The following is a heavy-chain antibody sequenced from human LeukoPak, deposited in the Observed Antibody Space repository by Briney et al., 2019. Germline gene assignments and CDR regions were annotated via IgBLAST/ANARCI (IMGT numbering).Heavy chain of an antibody. D-gene: IGHD3-3*01. CDR2: IYYSGST. V-gene: IGHV4-59*01. Sequence: KASETLSLTCTVSGGSISSYYWSWIRQPPGKGLEWIGYIYYSGSTNYNPSLKSRVTISVDTSKNQFSLKLSSVTAADTAVYYCARDARGSYDFWSGYQYYYYGMDVWGQGTTVTVSS. CDR3: ARDARGSYDFWSGYQYYYYGMDV. J-gene: IGHJ6*02. CDR1: GGSISSYY.